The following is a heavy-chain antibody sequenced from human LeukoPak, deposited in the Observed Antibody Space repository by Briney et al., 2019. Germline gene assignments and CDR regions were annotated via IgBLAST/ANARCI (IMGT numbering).Heavy chain of an antibody. CDR1: GFTFNTHG. CDR3: AKDTAIQFLEPAF. CDR2: IWVDGSVK. V-gene: IGHV3-33*06. J-gene: IGHJ4*02. D-gene: IGHD3-3*01. Sequence: QPGGSLRLSCAASGFTFNTHGMHWVRQAPGKGLEWVAAIWVDGSVKHYSDAVKGRFTISRDNSLDTLYLQMNSLRVEDTAMYYCAKDTAIQFLEPAFWGQGTLVTVSS.